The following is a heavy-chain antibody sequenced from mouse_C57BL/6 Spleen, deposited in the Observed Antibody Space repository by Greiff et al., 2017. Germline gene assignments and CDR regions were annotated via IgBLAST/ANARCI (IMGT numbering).Heavy chain of an antibody. CDR1: GYTFTSYW. Sequence: VQLQQPGAELVKPGASVKVSCKASGYTFTSYWMHWVKQRPGQGLEWIGVINPGSGGTNYNEKFKGKATLTADKSSSTAYMQLSSLTSEDSAVYFCAREGTGTAAYWGQGTLVTVSA. D-gene: IGHD4-1*01. CDR2: INPGSGGT. CDR3: AREGTGTAAY. V-gene: IGHV1-53*01. J-gene: IGHJ3*01.